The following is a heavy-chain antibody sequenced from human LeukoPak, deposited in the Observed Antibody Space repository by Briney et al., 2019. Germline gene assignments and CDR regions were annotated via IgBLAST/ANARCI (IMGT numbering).Heavy chain of an antibody. CDR3: ARGPSYYDFWSGYYPDY. CDR2: INTNTGNP. V-gene: IGHV7-4-1*02. Sequence: GASVKVSCKASGYTFTSYAMNWVRQAPGQGLEWMGWINTNTGNPTYAQGFTGRFVFSLDTSVSTAYLQISSLKAEDTAVCYCARGPSYYDFWSGYYPDYWGQGTLVTVSS. CDR1: GYTFTSYA. J-gene: IGHJ4*02. D-gene: IGHD3-3*01.